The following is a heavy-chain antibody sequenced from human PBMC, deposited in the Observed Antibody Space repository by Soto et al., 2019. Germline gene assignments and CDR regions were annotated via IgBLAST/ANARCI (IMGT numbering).Heavy chain of an antibody. J-gene: IGHJ4*01. Sequence: SETLSLTCTVSGYSISDEDYCWTWIRQSPGKGLEWIGYIFYSGSTHYNASLKSRVSISIDTAKNEFSLQLTSVTAADTAVYYCASFSGDSGNYWG. CDR2: IFYSGST. CDR1: GYSISDEDYC. V-gene: IGHV4-30-4*08. CDR3: ASFSGDSGNY. D-gene: IGHD2-21*01.